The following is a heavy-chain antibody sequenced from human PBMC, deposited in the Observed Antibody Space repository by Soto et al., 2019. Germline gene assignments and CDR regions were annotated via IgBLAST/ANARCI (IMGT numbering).Heavy chain of an antibody. D-gene: IGHD3-22*01. CDR3: ARALYYYDSSGYYEYYFDY. V-gene: IGHV3-30-3*01. CDR2: ISYDGSNK. Sequence: GGSLRLSCAASGFTFSSYAMHWVRQAPGKGLEWVAVISYDGSNKYYADSVKGRFTISRDNSKNTLYLQMNSLRAEDTAVYYCARALYYYDSSGYYEYYFDYWGQGTLVTVSS. CDR1: GFTFSSYA. J-gene: IGHJ4*02.